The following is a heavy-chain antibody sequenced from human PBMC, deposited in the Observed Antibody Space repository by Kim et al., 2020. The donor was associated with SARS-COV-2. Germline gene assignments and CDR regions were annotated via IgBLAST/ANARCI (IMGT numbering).Heavy chain of an antibody. Sequence: SETLSVTCAVYGGSFSGYYWSWIRQPPGKGLEWIGEINHSGSTNYNPSLKSRVTISVDTSKNQFSLKLSSVTAADTAVYYCARGRTGTTPPTRYYYYYYMDVWGKGTTVTVSS. CDR3: ARGRTGTTPPTRYYYYYYMDV. CDR2: INHSGST. CDR1: GGSFSGYY. D-gene: IGHD1-7*01. J-gene: IGHJ6*03. V-gene: IGHV4-34*01.